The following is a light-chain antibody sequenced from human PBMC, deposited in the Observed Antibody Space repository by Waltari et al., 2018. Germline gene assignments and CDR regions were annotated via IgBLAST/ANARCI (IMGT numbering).Light chain of an antibody. J-gene: IGKJ1*01. CDR3: QQSFSSPWT. Sequence: DIQMTQSPSSLSASVGDTVTVTCRASPNIRTYLNWYQQKPAKAPKLLINGASTLQRGVPSRFRGSASGTEFTLTVTNLQPDDFATYFCQQSFSSPWTFGQGTTVNI. V-gene: IGKV1-39*01. CDR1: PNIRTY. CDR2: GAS.